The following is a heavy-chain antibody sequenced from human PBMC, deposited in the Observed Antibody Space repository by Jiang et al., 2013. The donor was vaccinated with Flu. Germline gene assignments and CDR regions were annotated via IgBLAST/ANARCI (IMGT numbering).Heavy chain of an antibody. CDR3: ARHWAYSNYPPDY. J-gene: IGHJ4*02. CDR1: GYSFTSYW. D-gene: IGHD4-11*01. V-gene: IGHV5-51*01. Sequence: GAEVKKPGESLRISCKGSGYSFTSYWIGWVRQMPGKGLEWMGFIYPSDSNTRYSPSFQGQVTISTDKSISTAYLQWSSLKASDSAMYYCARHWAYSNYPPDYWGQGTLVTVSS. CDR2: IYPSDSNT.